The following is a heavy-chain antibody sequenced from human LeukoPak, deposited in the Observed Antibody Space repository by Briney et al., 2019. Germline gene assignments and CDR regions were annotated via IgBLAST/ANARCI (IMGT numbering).Heavy chain of an antibody. J-gene: IGHJ5*02. CDR1: GGSISSGSYY. V-gene: IGHV4-61*10. CDR2: IYYSGST. D-gene: IGHD1-26*01. Sequence: SETLSLTCTVSGGSISSGSYYWSWIRQPAGKGLEWIGYIYYSGSTNYNPSLKSRVTISVDTSKNQFSLKLSSVTAADTAVYYCARTSGSTTFDPWGQGTLVTVSS. CDR3: ARTSGSTTFDP.